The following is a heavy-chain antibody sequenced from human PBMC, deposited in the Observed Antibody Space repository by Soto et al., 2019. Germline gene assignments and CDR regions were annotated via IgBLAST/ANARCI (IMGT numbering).Heavy chain of an antibody. CDR3: ARHGRRNHYYYYYMDV. J-gene: IGHJ6*03. V-gene: IGHV3-64*01. CDR2: ISSNGGST. Sequence: PGGSLRLSCAASGFTFSSYAMHWVRQAPGKGLEYVSAISSNGGSTYYANSVKGRFTISRDNSKNTLYLQMGSLRAEDMAVYYCARHGRRNHYYYYYMDVWGKGTTVTVSS. CDR1: GFTFSSYA. D-gene: IGHD4-17*01.